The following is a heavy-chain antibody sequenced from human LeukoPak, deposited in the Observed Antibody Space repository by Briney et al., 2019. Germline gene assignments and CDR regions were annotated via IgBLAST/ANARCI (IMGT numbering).Heavy chain of an antibody. D-gene: IGHD6-13*01. J-gene: IGHJ4*02. Sequence: SETLSLTCTVSGASISTGSSYWSWIRQPAGEGLEWIGYLYYSGSTNYNPSLKSRVTISVDTSKNQFSLKLNSVTAADTAVYYCARAASGALIDYWGQGTLVTVSS. CDR3: ARAASGALIDY. V-gene: IGHV4-61*10. CDR2: LYYSGST. CDR1: GASISTGSSY.